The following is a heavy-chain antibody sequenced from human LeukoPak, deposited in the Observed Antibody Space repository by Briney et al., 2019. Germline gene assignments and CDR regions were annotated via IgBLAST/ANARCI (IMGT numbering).Heavy chain of an antibody. D-gene: IGHD6-19*01. CDR1: GFTFSSYG. CDR2: IRYDGSNK. CDR3: AKGGSLGWLAPAYYFDY. V-gene: IGHV3-30*02. J-gene: IGHJ4*02. Sequence: GGSLRLSCAASGFTFSSYGMHWVRQAPGKGLEWVAFIRYDGSNKYYADSVKGRFTISRDNSKNTLYLQMNSLRAEDTAVYYCAKGGSLGWLAPAYYFDYWGQGTLVTVSS.